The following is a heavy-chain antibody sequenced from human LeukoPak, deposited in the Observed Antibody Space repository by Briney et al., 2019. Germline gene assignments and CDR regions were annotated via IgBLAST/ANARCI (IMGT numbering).Heavy chain of an antibody. D-gene: IGHD2-2*01. CDR2: ISTSSRYI. V-gene: IGHV3-21*01. Sequence: GGSLRLFCAASGFTLSNYDMNCVRQAPGEGLECVSSISTSSRYIYYKDSVRGRFTISRDDAKNSLYLEMNRLRAEDTAVYYCARADCSSSTCYLRRSWFDPWGQGTLVTVSS. CDR1: GFTLSNYD. J-gene: IGHJ5*02. CDR3: ARADCSSSTCYLRRSWFDP.